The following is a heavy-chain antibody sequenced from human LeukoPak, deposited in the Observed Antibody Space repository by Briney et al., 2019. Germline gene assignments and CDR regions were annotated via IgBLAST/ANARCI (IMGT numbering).Heavy chain of an antibody. Sequence: SSETLSLTCTVSGCSISNSDYYWDWIRQPPGKGLEWIGSINYRGSTYYNPSLESRVTILLDRSKNQFSLRLSSVTAADTAVYYCARARESMATAGSYFDYWGQGTLVTVSS. CDR2: INYRGST. CDR1: GCSISNSDYY. CDR3: ARARESMATAGSYFDY. J-gene: IGHJ4*02. V-gene: IGHV4-39*07. D-gene: IGHD6-13*01.